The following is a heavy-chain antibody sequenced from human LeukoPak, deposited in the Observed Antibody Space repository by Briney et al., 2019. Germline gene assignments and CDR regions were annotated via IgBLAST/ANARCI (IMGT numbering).Heavy chain of an antibody. Sequence: PGGSLRLSCAASGFTFSSYAMSWVRQAPGKGLEWVSAISGSGASTYYADSVKGRFTISRDNSKNTLYLQMNSLRAEDTAVYYCAKGGLYSSGWPRFDYWGQGTLVTVSS. V-gene: IGHV3-23*01. CDR3: AKGGLYSSGWPRFDY. CDR1: GFTFSSYA. CDR2: ISGSGAST. J-gene: IGHJ4*02. D-gene: IGHD6-19*01.